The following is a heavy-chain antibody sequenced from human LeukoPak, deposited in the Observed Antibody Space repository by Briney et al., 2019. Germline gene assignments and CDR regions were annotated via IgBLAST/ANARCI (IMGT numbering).Heavy chain of an antibody. CDR3: SPRAQRGFDF. CDR1: GGSLSNSPYY. J-gene: IGHJ4*02. CDR2: IYRNGST. Sequence: SETLSLTCAVSGGSLSNSPYYWGWIRQPPGKGLEWIGSIYRNGSTYYNPSLKTRVAISVDTSRNQFSMKVYSVTAADTAMYYCSPRAQRGFDFWGQGIQVTVSS. V-gene: IGHV4-39*01.